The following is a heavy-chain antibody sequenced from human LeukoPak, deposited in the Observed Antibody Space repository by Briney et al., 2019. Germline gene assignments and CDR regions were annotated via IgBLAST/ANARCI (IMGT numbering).Heavy chain of an antibody. V-gene: IGHV3-20*04. CDR1: GFTFDDYG. J-gene: IGHJ4*02. CDR3: EKDLYSSSRSPYFDY. Sequence: GGSLRLSCAASGFTFDDYGMSWVRQAPGKGLEWVSGINWNGGTTDYADSVKGRFTISRDNAKNSLYLQMNSLRAEDMALYYCEKDLYSSSRSPYFDYWGQGTLVTVSS. CDR2: INWNGGTT. D-gene: IGHD6-6*01.